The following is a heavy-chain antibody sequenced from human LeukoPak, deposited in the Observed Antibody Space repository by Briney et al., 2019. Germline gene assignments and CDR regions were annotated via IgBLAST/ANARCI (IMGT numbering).Heavy chain of an antibody. CDR3: AKASPDSSGYFDY. CDR1: GFTFSSYG. Sequence: PGGSLRLSCAASGFTFSSYGMHWVRQAPGKGLEWVAVIWYGGSNKYYADSVKGRFTISRDNSKNTLYLQMNSLGAEDTAVYYCAKASPDSSGYFDYWGQGTLVTVSS. D-gene: IGHD3-22*01. J-gene: IGHJ4*02. V-gene: IGHV3-33*06. CDR2: IWYGGSNK.